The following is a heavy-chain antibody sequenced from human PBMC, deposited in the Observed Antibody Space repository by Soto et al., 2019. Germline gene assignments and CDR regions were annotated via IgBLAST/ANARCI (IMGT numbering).Heavy chain of an antibody. D-gene: IGHD3-16*01. V-gene: IGHV1-46*01. CDR2: INPSGGST. Sequence: ASVKVSCKASGYTFTSYYMHWVRQAPGQGLEWTGIINPSGGSTSYAQKFQGRVTMTRDTSTSTVYMELSSLRSEDTAVYYCARVGGDGYNGYYGMDVWGQGTTVTVSS. CDR1: GYTFTSYY. J-gene: IGHJ6*02. CDR3: ARVGGDGYNGYYGMDV.